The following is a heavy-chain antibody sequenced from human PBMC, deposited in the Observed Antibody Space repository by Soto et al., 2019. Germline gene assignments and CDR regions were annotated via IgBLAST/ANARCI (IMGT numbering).Heavy chain of an antibody. CDR2: IYYSGST. Sequence: SETLSLTCTVSGGAISSYYWSWIRQPPGKGLEWIGYIYYSGSTNYNPSLKSRVTISVDTSKNQFSLKLSSVTAAETAVYYCARGAAKIFGVVIDGYYFDYWGHGTLLTVS. CDR3: ARGAAKIFGVVIDGYYFDY. D-gene: IGHD3-3*01. J-gene: IGHJ4*01. CDR1: GGAISSYY. V-gene: IGHV4-59*01.